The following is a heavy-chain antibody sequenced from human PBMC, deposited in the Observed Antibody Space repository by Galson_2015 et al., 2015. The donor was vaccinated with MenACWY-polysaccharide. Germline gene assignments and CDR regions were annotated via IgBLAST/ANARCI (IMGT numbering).Heavy chain of an antibody. CDR2: TYCRSKCYN. CDR3: TRNLDTLLTTRGGFDY. V-gene: IGHV6-1*01. D-gene: IGHD4-11*01. CDR1: GDSVSSHSAV. Sequence: CAISGDSVSSHSAVWNWIRQSPSRGLEWLGRTYCRSKCYNDYAVSVKSRITIKPDTSKNQFSLRLNSVTPEDTAVYYCTRNLDTLLTTRGGFDYWGQGTPVTVSS. J-gene: IGHJ4*02.